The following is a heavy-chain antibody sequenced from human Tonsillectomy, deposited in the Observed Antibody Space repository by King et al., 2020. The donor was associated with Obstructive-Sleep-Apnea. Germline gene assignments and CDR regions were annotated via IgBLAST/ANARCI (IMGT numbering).Heavy chain of an antibody. Sequence: HVQLVESGAEVKKPGASVKVSCKTSAYTFSDYYLHWVRQAPGQGLEWMGWINPNSGGTIYAQKFQGWVTMTRDTSISTAYMELSRLTSDDTAVYYCARSNWGGSYFEGSTFDYWGQGTLVTVSS. CDR3: ARSNWGGSYFEGSTFDY. V-gene: IGHV1-2*04. J-gene: IGHJ4*02. D-gene: IGHD1-26*01. CDR1: AYTFSDYY. CDR2: INPNSGGT.